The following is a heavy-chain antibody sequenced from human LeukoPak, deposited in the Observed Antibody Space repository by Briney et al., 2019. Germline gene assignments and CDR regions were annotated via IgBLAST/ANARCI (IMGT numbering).Heavy chain of an antibody. V-gene: IGHV1-3*01. CDR1: GYTFTSYA. D-gene: IGHD1-26*01. CDR2: ISAGNGNA. Sequence: ASVKVSCKASGYTFTSYAIHWVRQAPGQRLEWMGWISAGNGNAKYSQNFQGRVTFISNTSATTAYMELSSLRSEDAAVYYCARDSGSGNNDYWGQGTLVTVSS. J-gene: IGHJ4*02. CDR3: ARDSGSGNNDY.